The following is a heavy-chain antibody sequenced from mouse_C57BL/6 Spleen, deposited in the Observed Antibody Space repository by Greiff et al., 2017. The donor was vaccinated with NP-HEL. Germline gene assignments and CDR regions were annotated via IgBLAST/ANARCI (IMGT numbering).Heavy chain of an antibody. CDR3: ARETAQASDY. CDR1: GFTFSDYG. Sequence: EVHLVESGGGLVKPGGSLKLSCAASGFTFSDYGMHWVRQAPEKGLEWVAYISSGSSTIYYADTVKGRFTISRDNAKNTLFLQMTSLRSEDTAMYYCARETAQASDYWGQGTTLTVSS. D-gene: IGHD3-2*02. J-gene: IGHJ2*01. CDR2: ISSGSSTI. V-gene: IGHV5-17*01.